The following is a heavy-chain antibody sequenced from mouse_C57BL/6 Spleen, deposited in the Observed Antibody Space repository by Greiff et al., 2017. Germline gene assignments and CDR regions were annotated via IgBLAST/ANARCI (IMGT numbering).Heavy chain of an antibody. V-gene: IGHV5-17*01. CDR3: ERRYSDSFYGAMDY. Sequence: EVQGVESGGGLVKPGGSLKLSCAASGFTFSDYGMHWVRQAPEKGLEWVAYISTGSSTTYYADTVKGRVTISRDNANNTLFLQMTSLRSEATAMYYCERRYSDSFYGAMDYWGQGTTLTVSS. J-gene: IGHJ4*01. CDR2: ISTGSSTT. CDR1: GFTFSDYG. D-gene: IGHD2-12*01.